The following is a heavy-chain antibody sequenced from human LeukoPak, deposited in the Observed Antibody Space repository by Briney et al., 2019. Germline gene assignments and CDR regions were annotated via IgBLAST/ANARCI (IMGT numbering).Heavy chain of an antibody. Sequence: GGTLRLFCAASGFTFSSYAMSWVRQAPGKGLEWVSAIRGSGGSTYYADSVKGRFTISRDNSKNTLYLQMNSLRAEDPAVYYCATGYSYGHDYWGQGTLVTVSP. D-gene: IGHD5-18*01. CDR1: GFTFSSYA. CDR2: IRGSGGST. J-gene: IGHJ4*02. V-gene: IGHV3-23*01. CDR3: ATGYSYGHDY.